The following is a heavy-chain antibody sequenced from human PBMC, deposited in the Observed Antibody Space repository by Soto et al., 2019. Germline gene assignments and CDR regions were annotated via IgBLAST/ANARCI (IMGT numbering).Heavy chain of an antibody. Sequence: EVQLVESGGGLVQPGGSLRLSCAATGFTFSSYWMSWVRQAPGKGLEWVANIKQDGSGKYYVDSVKGRFTISRDNAKNSLYLQRNSLRAEDTAVYYCARARADYYDSSGYPLGYWGQGTLVTVSS. V-gene: IGHV3-7*04. J-gene: IGHJ4*02. CDR1: GFTFSSYW. CDR3: ARARADYYDSSGYPLGY. CDR2: IKQDGSGK. D-gene: IGHD3-22*01.